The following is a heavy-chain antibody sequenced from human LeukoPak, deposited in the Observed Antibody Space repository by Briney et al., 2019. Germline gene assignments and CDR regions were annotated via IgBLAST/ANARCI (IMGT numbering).Heavy chain of an antibody. CDR2: IYHSGST. CDR1: GGSISSGGYY. CDR3: ARGLYGSGSYAFDY. J-gene: IGHJ4*02. Sequence: ASQTLSLTCTVSGGSISSGGYYWSWIRQPPGKGLEWIGYIYHSGSTYYNPSLKSRVTISVDRSKNQFSLKLSSVTAADTAVYYCARGLYGSGSYAFDYWGQGTLVTVSS. D-gene: IGHD3-10*01. V-gene: IGHV4-30-2*01.